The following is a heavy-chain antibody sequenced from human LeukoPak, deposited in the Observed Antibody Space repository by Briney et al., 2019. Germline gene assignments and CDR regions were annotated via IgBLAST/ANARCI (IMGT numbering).Heavy chain of an antibody. D-gene: IGHD1-26*01. CDR2: ITYSGST. J-gene: IGHJ4*02. CDR1: GGSISGYY. Sequence: SETLSLTCSVSGGSISGYYWSWIRQPPGKGLEWIGFITYSGSTNYDPSLKSRVTMSVDTSKNQFSLKLSSVTAADTAMYYCARLTPYSGSPLGDYWGQGTLVTVSS. CDR3: ARLTPYSGSPLGDY. V-gene: IGHV4-59*08.